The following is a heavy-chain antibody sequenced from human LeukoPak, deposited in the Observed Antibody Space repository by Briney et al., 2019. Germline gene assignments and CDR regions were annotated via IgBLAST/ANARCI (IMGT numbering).Heavy chain of an antibody. CDR1: GGTFSSYT. CDR3: ARVTDYYDSSGYSNWFDP. D-gene: IGHD3-22*01. Sequence: SVKVSCKASGGTFSSYTISWVRQAPGQGLEWMGRIIPILGIANYAQKFQGRVTITADKSTSTAYMELSSLRSEDTAVYHCARVTDYYDSSGYSNWFDPWGQGTLVTVSS. J-gene: IGHJ5*02. CDR2: IIPILGIA. V-gene: IGHV1-69*02.